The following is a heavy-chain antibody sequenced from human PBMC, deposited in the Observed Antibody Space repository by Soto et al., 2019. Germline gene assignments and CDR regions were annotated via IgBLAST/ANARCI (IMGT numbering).Heavy chain of an antibody. J-gene: IGHJ1*01. CDR1: GFTFSSYS. D-gene: IGHD5-12*01. V-gene: IGHV3-21*01. CDR3: ARGLVAALEYFQH. CDR2: ISSSSSYI. Sequence: EVQLVESGGGLVKPGGSLRLSCAASGFTFSSYSMNWVRQAPGKGLEWVSSISSSSSYIYYADSVKGRFTISRDNAKNSLYLLMNSLRAEDTAVYYCARGLVAALEYFQHWGQGTLVTVFS.